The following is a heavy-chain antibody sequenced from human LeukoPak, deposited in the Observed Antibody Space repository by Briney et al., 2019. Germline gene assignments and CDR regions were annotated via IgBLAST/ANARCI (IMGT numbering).Heavy chain of an antibody. CDR3: AKGRYYDSTGYPIDY. V-gene: IGHV3-30*02. Sequence: GGSLRLSCAASGFTFSSYDMHWVRQAPGKGLEWVAFIRYDGNIKYFADSVKGRFTISRDTSKNTLYLQMNSLRAEDTAVYYCAKGRYYDSTGYPIDYWGQGTLVTVSS. CDR1: GFTFSSYD. J-gene: IGHJ4*02. D-gene: IGHD3-22*01. CDR2: IRYDGNIK.